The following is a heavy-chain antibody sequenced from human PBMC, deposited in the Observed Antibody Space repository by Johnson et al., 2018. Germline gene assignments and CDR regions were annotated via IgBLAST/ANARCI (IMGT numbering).Heavy chain of an antibody. CDR3: AKGGRLQSSYYYYMDV. D-gene: IGHD5-24*01. CDR1: GFVFDDYG. J-gene: IGHJ6*03. CDR2: INWNGGNT. Sequence: VQLVESGGGVVRPGGSLRLSCEGSGFVFDDYGMSWVRQAPGKGLEWAAGINWNGGNTRYADSVKGRFTISEDNAKNSLYLQVSSLRAEDTAFYYCAKGGRLQSSYYYYMDVWGKGTTVTVSS. V-gene: IGHV3-20*04.